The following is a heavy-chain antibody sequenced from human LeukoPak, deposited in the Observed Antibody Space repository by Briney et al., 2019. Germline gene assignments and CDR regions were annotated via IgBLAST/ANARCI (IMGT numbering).Heavy chain of an antibody. CDR1: GFTFSSYS. Sequence: GGSLRLSCAASGFTFSSYSMNWVRQAPGKGLEWVSSISSSSSYIYYADSVKGRFTISRDNSKNTLYLQMNSLRAEDTAVYYCAKDAHRYYDILTGYYNRDAFDIWGQGTMVTVSS. D-gene: IGHD3-9*01. CDR2: ISSSSSYI. CDR3: AKDAHRYYDILTGYYNRDAFDI. V-gene: IGHV3-21*01. J-gene: IGHJ3*02.